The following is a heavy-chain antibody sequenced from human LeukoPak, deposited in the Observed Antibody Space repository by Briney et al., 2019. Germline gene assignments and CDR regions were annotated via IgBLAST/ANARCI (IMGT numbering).Heavy chain of an antibody. CDR2: IYYSGST. D-gene: IGHD3-9*01. Sequence: SETLSLTCTVSGGSLSSGDYYWSWIRQPPGKGLEWIGYIYYSGSTYYNPSLKSRVTISVDTSKNQFSLKLSSVTAADTAVYYCARDKGYDILTGYYFDPWGQGTLVTVSS. J-gene: IGHJ5*02. V-gene: IGHV4-30-4*01. CDR3: ARDKGYDILTGYYFDP. CDR1: GGSLSSGDYY.